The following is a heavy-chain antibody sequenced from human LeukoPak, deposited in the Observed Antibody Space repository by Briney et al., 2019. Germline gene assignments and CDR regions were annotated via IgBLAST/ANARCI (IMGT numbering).Heavy chain of an antibody. D-gene: IGHD1-20*01. Sequence: KPSQTLSLTRTVSGVAISSYYSGWIRQPARKRLGCVWRIYTSVGTNYNPSLTSRVSMSVDTAKNQFSLKLSSVTAADTAVYYCAGEYNWEGEGPTDAFDIWGQGTMVTVSS. CDR3: AGEYNWEGEGPTDAFDI. CDR1: GVAISSYY. CDR2: IYTSVGT. J-gene: IGHJ3*02. V-gene: IGHV4-4*07.